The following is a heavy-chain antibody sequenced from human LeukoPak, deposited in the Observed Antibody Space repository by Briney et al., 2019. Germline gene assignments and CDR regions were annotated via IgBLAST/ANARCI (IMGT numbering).Heavy chain of an antibody. CDR2: IHYSGST. D-gene: IGHD3-22*01. V-gene: IGHV4-39*01. J-gene: IGHJ4*02. CDR3: ARVSGPRVIIDY. Sequence: PSETLSLTCTVSGGSISSSSYYWGWIRQPPGKGLEWIGSIHYSGSTYYNPSLKSRVTISVDTSKNQFSLKLSSVTAADTAVYYCARVSGPRVIIDYWGQGTLVTVSS. CDR1: GGSISSSSYY.